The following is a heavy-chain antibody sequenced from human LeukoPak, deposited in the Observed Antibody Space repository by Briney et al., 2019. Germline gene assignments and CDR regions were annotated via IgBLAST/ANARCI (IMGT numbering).Heavy chain of an antibody. J-gene: IGHJ6*02. D-gene: IGHD2-2*01. CDR3: TTDEDCSSTSCYEERGPDPYYYYGMDI. CDR1: GFTFSNAW. Sequence: GGSLRLSCAASGFTFSNAWMSWVRQAPGKGLEWVGRIKSKTDGGTTDYAAPVKGRFTISRDDSKNTLYLQMNSLKTEDTAVYYCTTDEDCSSTSCYEERGPDPYYYYGMDIWGQGTTVTVSS. CDR2: IKSKTDGGTT. V-gene: IGHV3-15*01.